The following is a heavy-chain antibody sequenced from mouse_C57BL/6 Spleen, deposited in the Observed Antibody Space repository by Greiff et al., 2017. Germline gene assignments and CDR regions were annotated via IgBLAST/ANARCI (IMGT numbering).Heavy chain of an antibody. V-gene: IGHV1-69*01. J-gene: IGHJ2*01. D-gene: IGHD2-2*01. Sequence: QVQLQQPGAELVMPGASVKLSCKASGYTFTSYWMHWVKQRPGQGLEWIGEIDPSDSYTNYNQKFKGKSTLTVDKSSSTAYMQLSSLTSEDSAVYCCARSGDGSDGGFDYWGQGTTLTVSS. CDR1: GYTFTSYW. CDR2: IDPSDSYT. CDR3: ARSGDGSDGGFDY.